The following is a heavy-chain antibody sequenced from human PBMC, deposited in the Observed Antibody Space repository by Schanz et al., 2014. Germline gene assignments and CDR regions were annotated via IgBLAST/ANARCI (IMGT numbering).Heavy chain of an antibody. Sequence: QVQLVQSGPEVKKPGSSVKVSCQAFGDTFSKYNIMWVRQVPGQGLEWLGRIMPLRGIGNNAWKFQDRLTITADKSMNITYMELSSLRTEDTPIYYCPRLRRADPNVFDVWGHGTTVAVS. V-gene: IGHV1-69*02. CDR1: GDTFSKYN. D-gene: IGHD3-16*01. J-gene: IGHJ6*02. CDR3: PRLRRADPNVFDV. CDR2: IMPLRGIG.